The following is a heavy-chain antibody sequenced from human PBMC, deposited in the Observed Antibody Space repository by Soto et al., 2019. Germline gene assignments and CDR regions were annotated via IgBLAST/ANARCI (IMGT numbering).Heavy chain of an antibody. J-gene: IGHJ4*02. CDR3: AKGKGGSTYYFDC. Sequence: PGGSLRLSCAASGFTFSSYAMSWVRQAPGKGLEWVSGISGSGGSTYYADSVKGRFTISRDASKNTLYLQMNSLRAEDTAVYYCAKGKGGSTYYFDCWGQGTLVTVSS. D-gene: IGHD1-26*01. V-gene: IGHV3-23*01. CDR2: ISGSGGST. CDR1: GFTFSSYA.